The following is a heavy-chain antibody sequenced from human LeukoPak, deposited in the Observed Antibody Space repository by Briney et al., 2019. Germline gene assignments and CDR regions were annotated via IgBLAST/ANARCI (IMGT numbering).Heavy chain of an antibody. CDR1: GGSISTHY. CDR3: ARQLSNDGDYVGAFDS. V-gene: IGHV4-30-4*01. J-gene: IGHJ4*02. D-gene: IGHD4-17*01. Sequence: SETLSLTCTVSGGSISTHYWSWIRHPPGKGLEWIGNIYYSGSTYYNPSLESRVTISVDTSKNHFSLKLSSVTAADTAVYYCARQLSNDGDYVGAFDSWGQGTLVTVSS. CDR2: IYYSGST.